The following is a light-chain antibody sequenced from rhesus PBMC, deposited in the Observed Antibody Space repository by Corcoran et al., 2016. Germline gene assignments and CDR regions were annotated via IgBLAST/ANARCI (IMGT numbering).Light chain of an antibody. CDR2: YAN. J-gene: IGKJ3*01. CDR1: QGISSY. V-gene: IGKV1-32*01. Sequence: DIQMTQSPSSLAASVGDRVTITCWASQGISSYLNWYQQKPGKAPNLLIYYANRLESGVPSSFSGRCSGTEFTLIISSLQPEDFAPSFCHQCICLPFTFGPGTKLDIK. CDR3: HQCICLPFT.